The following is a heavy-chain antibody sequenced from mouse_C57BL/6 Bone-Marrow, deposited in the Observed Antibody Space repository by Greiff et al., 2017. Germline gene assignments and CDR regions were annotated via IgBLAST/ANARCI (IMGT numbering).Heavy chain of an antibody. V-gene: IGHV1-81*01. J-gene: IGHJ3*01. CDR2: IYPRCGNT. CDR1: GYTFTSYG. Sequence: VQLQQSGAELARPGASVKLSCKASGYTFTSYGISWVKQRTGQGLEWIGEIYPRCGNTYYNEKFKGKATLTAAKSSSTAYMELRSLTSEDSAVYFCARRGSYYYGSTAWFAYWGQGTLVTVSA. D-gene: IGHD1-1*01. CDR3: ARRGSYYYGSTAWFAY.